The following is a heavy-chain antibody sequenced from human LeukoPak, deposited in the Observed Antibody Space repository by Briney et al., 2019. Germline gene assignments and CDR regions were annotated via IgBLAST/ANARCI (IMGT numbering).Heavy chain of an antibody. D-gene: IGHD3-22*01. V-gene: IGHV3-73*01. J-gene: IGHJ4*02. CDR2: IRSKANSYAT. CDR1: GLTFSGSA. CDR3: TRTYYDSSGYYYYFDY. Sequence: PGGSLKLSCAASGLTFSGSAMHWVRQASGKGLEWVGRIRSKANSYATAYAASVKGRFTISRDDSKNTAYLQMNSLKTEDTAVYYCTRTYYDSSGYYYYFDYWGQGTLVTVSS.